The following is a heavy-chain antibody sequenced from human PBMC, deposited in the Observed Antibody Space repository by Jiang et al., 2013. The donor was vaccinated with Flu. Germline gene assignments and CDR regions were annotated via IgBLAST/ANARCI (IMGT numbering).Heavy chain of an antibody. CDR3: AREGACSGGSCYSPLRWSGYYGMDV. J-gene: IGHJ6*02. D-gene: IGHD2-15*01. CDR2: INPSGGST. CDR1: GYTXTSYY. V-gene: IGHV1-46*01. Sequence: GPEVKKPGASVKVSCKASGYTXTSYYMHWVRQAPGQGLEWMGIINPSGGSTSYAQKFQGRVTMTRDTSTSTVYMELSSLRSEDTAVYYCAREGACSGGSCYSPLRWSGYYGMDVWGQGTTVTVSS.